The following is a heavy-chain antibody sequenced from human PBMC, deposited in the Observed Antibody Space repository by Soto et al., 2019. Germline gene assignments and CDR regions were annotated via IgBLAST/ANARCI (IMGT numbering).Heavy chain of an antibody. CDR2: ISGTGGNT. CDR3: AKVRIHHYYGFDA. J-gene: IGHJ6*02. D-gene: IGHD5-18*01. Sequence: EVQLLESGGGLVQPGGSLRLSCAASGFRFSRSAMSWIRQPPGKGLDWVSAISGTGGNTYFADSVEGRFIIPRDTSKNMVYLQMNRLRDEDTDVYYCAKVRIHHYYGFDAWGQGTTVIVSS. V-gene: IGHV3-23*01. CDR1: GFRFSRSA.